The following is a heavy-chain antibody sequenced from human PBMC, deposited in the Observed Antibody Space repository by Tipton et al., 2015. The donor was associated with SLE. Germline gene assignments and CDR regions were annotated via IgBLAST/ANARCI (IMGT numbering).Heavy chain of an antibody. CDR3: ARAWCSSTSFPFGY. CDR1: GGSISSSSYY. V-gene: IGHV4-39*07. J-gene: IGHJ4*02. D-gene: IGHD2-2*01. Sequence: TLSLTCTVSGGSISSSSYYWGWIRQPPGKGLEWIGSIYYSGSTYYNPSLKSRVTISVDTSKNQFSLKLSSVTAADTAVYYCARAWCSSTSFPFGYWGQGTLVTASS. CDR2: IYYSGST.